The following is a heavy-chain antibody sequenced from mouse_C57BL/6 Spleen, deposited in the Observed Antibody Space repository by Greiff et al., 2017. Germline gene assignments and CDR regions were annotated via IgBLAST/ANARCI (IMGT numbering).Heavy chain of an antibody. V-gene: IGHV1-62-2*01. J-gene: IGHJ2*01. D-gene: IGHD1-1*01. Sequence: VQLQQSGAELVKPGASVKLSCKASGYTFTEYTIHWVKQRSGQGLEWIGWFYPGSGSIKYNEKFKDKATLTADKSSSAVYMALSRLTSEDSAVYVCARHERDYYGSSYVDYFDYWGQGTTLTVSS. CDR1: GYTFTEYT. CDR2: FYPGSGSI. CDR3: ARHERDYYGSSYVDYFDY.